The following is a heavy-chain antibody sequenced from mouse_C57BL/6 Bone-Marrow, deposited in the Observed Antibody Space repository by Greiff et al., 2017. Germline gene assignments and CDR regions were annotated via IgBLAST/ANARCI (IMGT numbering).Heavy chain of an antibody. CDR3: ARSGGYYWFAY. CDR2: IDPSDSYN. V-gene: IGHV1-69*01. J-gene: IGHJ3*01. CDR1: GYTFTSYW. D-gene: IGHD2-3*01. Sequence: VQLQQPGAELVMPGASVKLSCKASGYTFTSYWMHWVKQRPGQGLEWIGEIDPSDSYNNYNQKFKGKSTLTVDKSSSTAYMQLSSLTSEDSAVYYCARSGGYYWFAYWGQGTLVTVSA.